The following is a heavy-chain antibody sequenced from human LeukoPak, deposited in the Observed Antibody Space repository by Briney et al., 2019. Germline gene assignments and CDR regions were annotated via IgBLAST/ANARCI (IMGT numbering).Heavy chain of an antibody. Sequence: GSLRLSWVGSGITFCSPSMGLGRQAARKGLGIFPGIYENGGTTYYADSVKGRFSISRDNSKNTLYLQMDSLRGEDTAVYYCAKDFRIGYSAHFDYWGQGALVTVSS. V-gene: IGHV3-23*01. CDR1: GITFCSPS. J-gene: IGHJ4*02. CDR3: AKDFRIGYSAHFDY. D-gene: IGHD2-21*01. CDR2: IYENGGTT.